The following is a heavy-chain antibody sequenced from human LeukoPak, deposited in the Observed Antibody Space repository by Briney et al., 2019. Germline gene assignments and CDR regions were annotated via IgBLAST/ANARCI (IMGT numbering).Heavy chain of an antibody. Sequence: GESLKISCKASGYSFTTYWITWVRQIPGKGLEWMGRIDPSDSYTYYSPSFQGRVIISADKSINTAYLQWSTLKASDTGIYYCARRIAADRSWLDPWGQGTLVTVSS. V-gene: IGHV5-10-1*01. J-gene: IGHJ5*02. CDR1: GYSFTTYW. D-gene: IGHD6-13*01. CDR2: IDPSDSYT. CDR3: ARRIAADRSWLDP.